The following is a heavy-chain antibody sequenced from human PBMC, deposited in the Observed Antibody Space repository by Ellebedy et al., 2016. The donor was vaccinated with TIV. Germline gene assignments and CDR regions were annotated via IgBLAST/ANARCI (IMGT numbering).Heavy chain of an antibody. V-gene: IGHV3-72*01. D-gene: IGHD3-10*01. Sequence: PGGSLRLSCAASGFTFSDHYLDWVRQAPGKGLEWVGRSRDKHQSYSTAYAASVKGRFTVSRDDSKNSLYLQMNSLKTEVTGLYYCSRSLRISGDAFDVWGQGTMVTVSS. CDR3: SRSLRISGDAFDV. CDR1: GFTFSDHY. CDR2: SRDKHQSYST. J-gene: IGHJ3*01.